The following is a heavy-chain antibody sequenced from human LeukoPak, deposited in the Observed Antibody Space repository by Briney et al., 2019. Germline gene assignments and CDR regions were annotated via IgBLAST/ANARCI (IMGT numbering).Heavy chain of an antibody. D-gene: IGHD7-27*01. V-gene: IGHV4-59*08. CDR1: GGSISSYY. CDR3: AVQGPWGYFDY. J-gene: IGHJ4*02. CDR2: IYYSGST. Sequence: PSETLSLTCTVSGGSISSYYWSWIRQPPGKGLEWIGYIYYSGSTNYNPSLKSRVTISVDTSKNQFSLKLSSVTAADTAVYYCAVQGPWGYFDYWGQGTLVTVSS.